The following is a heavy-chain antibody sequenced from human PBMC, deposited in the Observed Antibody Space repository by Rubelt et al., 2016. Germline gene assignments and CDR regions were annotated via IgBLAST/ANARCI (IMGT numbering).Heavy chain of an antibody. CDR3: ARDKQLYYYGMDV. V-gene: IGHV3-74*01. CDR1: GFTFSSYW. CDR2: INSDGSSP. Sequence: EVQLVESGGGLVQPGGSLRLSCAASGFTFSSYWMHWVRQAPGKGLVWVSRINSDGSSPSYADSGWGRFTISRDNAKNSLYRPMNSLRAEVTAVYYCARDKQLYYYGMDVWGQGTTVTVSS. D-gene: IGHD6-13*01. J-gene: IGHJ6*02.